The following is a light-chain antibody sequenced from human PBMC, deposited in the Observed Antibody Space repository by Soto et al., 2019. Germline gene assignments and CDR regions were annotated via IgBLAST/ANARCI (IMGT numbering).Light chain of an antibody. CDR1: QNVTSN. V-gene: IGKV3-15*01. J-gene: IGKJ1*01. Sequence: MVMTQSPATLSVSPGERVTLSCRTSQNVTSNLAWYQLRPGQTPSLLIYGTSTRAPDIPVRFSGSGSGTAFTLPISTVQSWDSAVYYCQQYDDWGFGPGTKVEIK. CDR2: GTS. CDR3: QQYDDWG.